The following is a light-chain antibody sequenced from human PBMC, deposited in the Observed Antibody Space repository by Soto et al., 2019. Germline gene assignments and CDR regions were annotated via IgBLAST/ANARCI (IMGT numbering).Light chain of an antibody. V-gene: IGLV1-40*01. CDR3: QSYDSTLSDRYV. Sequence: SVRTQPPSVSGAPGQRVTISCSGSSSNIGAGYDVHWYQQRPGTGPKLLIFGNINRPSGVPDRFSGSKSGTSASLAITGLQAEDEGDYYCQSYDSTLSDRYVFGTGTKVTVL. J-gene: IGLJ1*01. CDR2: GNI. CDR1: SSNIGAGYD.